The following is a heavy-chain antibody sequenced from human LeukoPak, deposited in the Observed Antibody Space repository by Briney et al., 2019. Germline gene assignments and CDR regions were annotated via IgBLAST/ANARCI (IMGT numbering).Heavy chain of an antibody. J-gene: IGHJ1*01. CDR3: ARDGCLTGADVDCSGYYNEYFQH. CDR1: GFTVSSNY. V-gene: IGHV3-21*01. D-gene: IGHD3-22*01. Sequence: GGSLRLSCAASGFTVSSNYMSWVRQAPGKGLEWVSSISSSSSYIYYADSVKGRFTISRDNAKNSLYLQMNSLRAEDTAVYYCARDGCLTGADVDCSGYYNEYFQHWGQGTLVTVSS. CDR2: ISSSSSYI.